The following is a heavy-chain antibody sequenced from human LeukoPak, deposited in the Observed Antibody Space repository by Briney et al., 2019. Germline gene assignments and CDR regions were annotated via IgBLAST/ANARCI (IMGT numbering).Heavy chain of an antibody. J-gene: IGHJ6*02. Sequence: PSETLSLTCTVSGASISSGSYYWGWIRQPPGKGLEWIGNIYYSGSTYYNPSLKSRVTISVDTSKNQFSLKLSSVTAADTAVYYCARGNWGLGYYYYYGMDVWGQGTTVTVSS. CDR3: ARGNWGLGYYYYYGMDV. D-gene: IGHD7-27*01. CDR2: IYYSGST. CDR1: GASISSGSYY. V-gene: IGHV4-39*07.